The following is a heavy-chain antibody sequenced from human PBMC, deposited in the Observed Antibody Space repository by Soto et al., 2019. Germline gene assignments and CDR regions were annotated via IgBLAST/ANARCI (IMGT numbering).Heavy chain of an antibody. D-gene: IGHD2-15*01. V-gene: IGHV1-69*06. CDR3: ASVVVVAASFYYGMDV. J-gene: IGHJ6*02. Sequence: VASVKVSCKASGGTFSSYAISWVRQAPGQGLEWMGGIIPIFGTANYAQKFQGRVTITADKSTSTAYMELSSLRSEDTAVYYCASVVVVAASFYYGMDVWGQGTTVTVSS. CDR1: GGTFSSYA. CDR2: IIPIFGTA.